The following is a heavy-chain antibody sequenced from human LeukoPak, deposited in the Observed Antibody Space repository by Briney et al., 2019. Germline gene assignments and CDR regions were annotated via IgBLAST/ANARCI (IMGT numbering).Heavy chain of an antibody. V-gene: IGHV3-21*01. Sequence: GGSLRLSCAASGFTFSSYSMNWVRQAPGKGLEWVSSISSSGSYIYYADSVKGRFTISRDNAKNSLYLQMNSLRAEDTAVYYCARKAGYYYGSGSYYNGLYMDVWGKGTTVTISS. D-gene: IGHD3-10*01. J-gene: IGHJ6*03. CDR2: ISSSGSYI. CDR1: GFTFSSYS. CDR3: ARKAGYYYGSGSYYNGLYMDV.